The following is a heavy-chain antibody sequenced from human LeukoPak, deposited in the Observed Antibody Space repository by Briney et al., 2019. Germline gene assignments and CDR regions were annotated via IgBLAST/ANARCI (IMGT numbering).Heavy chain of an antibody. CDR3: ARSPNCSGGSSQLDY. Sequence: PSETLSLTCTVSGGSISSSSYYWGWIRQPPGQGLEWIGSIYYSGSTYYNPSLKSRVTISVDTSKNQFSLKLSSVTAADTAVYYCARSPNCSGGSSQLDYSGQGPLVTVSS. CDR1: GGSISSSSYY. J-gene: IGHJ4*02. D-gene: IGHD2-15*01. V-gene: IGHV4-39*07. CDR2: IYYSGST.